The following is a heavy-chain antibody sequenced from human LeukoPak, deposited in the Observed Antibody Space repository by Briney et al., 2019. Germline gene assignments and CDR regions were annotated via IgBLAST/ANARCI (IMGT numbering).Heavy chain of an antibody. Sequence: ASVKVSCKASGYTFTSYGISWVRQAPGQGLEWMGWISAYNGNTNYAQKLQGRVTMTTDTSTSTAYMELRSLRSDDTAVYYCARELRQQLRYHYYYYGMDVWGQGTTVTVSS. D-gene: IGHD6-13*01. V-gene: IGHV1-18*01. J-gene: IGHJ6*02. CDR1: GYTFTSYG. CDR2: ISAYNGNT. CDR3: ARELRQQLRYHYYYYGMDV.